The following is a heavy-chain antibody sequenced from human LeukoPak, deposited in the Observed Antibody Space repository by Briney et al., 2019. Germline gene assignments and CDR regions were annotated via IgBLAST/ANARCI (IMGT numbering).Heavy chain of an antibody. Sequence: LPGGSLRLSCAASGFTFSSYAMSWVRQAPGKGLEWVSAISGSGGSTYYADSVKGRFTISRDNSKNTLYLQMNSLRAEDTAVYYCAKAGRGGRLLPPHIVATIFDYWGQGTLVTVSS. D-gene: IGHD5-12*01. CDR1: GFTFSSYA. CDR2: ISGSGGST. J-gene: IGHJ4*02. V-gene: IGHV3-23*01. CDR3: AKAGRGGRLLPPHIVATIFDY.